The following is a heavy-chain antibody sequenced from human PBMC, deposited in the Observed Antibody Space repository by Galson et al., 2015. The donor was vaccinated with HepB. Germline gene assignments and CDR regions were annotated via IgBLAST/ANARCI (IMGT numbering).Heavy chain of an antibody. J-gene: IGHJ5*02. CDR1: GYSFTSYW. D-gene: IGHD6-13*01. V-gene: IGHV5-51*01. Sequence: QSGAEVKKPGESLKISCKGSGYSFTSYWIGWVRQMPGKGLEWMGIIYPGDSDTRYSPSFQGQVTISADKSISTAYLQWSSLKASDTAMYYCARQIAAAGDGNWFDPWGQGTLVTVSS. CDR2: IYPGDSDT. CDR3: ARQIAAAGDGNWFDP.